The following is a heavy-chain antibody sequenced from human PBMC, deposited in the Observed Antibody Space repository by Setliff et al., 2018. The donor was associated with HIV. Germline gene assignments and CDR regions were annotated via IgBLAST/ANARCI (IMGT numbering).Heavy chain of an antibody. CDR1: GGSISSSSYY. CDR3: ARDPHYFDTSGHYSWFYFDY. V-gene: IGHV4-39*07. D-gene: IGHD3-22*01. Sequence: LSLTCTVSGGSISSSSYYWGWIRQSPGRGLEWIGSISSSGSTTHHPSLRSRVTVSAATSKNQFSLKLTSVTAADTAVYFCARDPHYFDTSGHYSWFYFDYWGQGTLVTDSS. CDR2: ISSSGST. J-gene: IGHJ4*02.